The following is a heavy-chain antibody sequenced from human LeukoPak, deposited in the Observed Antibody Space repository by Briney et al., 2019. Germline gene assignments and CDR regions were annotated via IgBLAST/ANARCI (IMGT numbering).Heavy chain of an antibody. CDR3: ARDYNYAFDN. J-gene: IGHJ4*02. V-gene: IGHV3-48*04. CDR2: IGISSGNT. Sequence: PGGSLRLSCAASGFILSDYSMNWVRQAPGKGLEWISYIGISSGNTKYADSVKGRFTISGDSAKNSLYLQMNSLRVEDTAVYYCARDYNYAFDNWGQGTLVTVSS. D-gene: IGHD3-22*01. CDR1: GFILSDYS.